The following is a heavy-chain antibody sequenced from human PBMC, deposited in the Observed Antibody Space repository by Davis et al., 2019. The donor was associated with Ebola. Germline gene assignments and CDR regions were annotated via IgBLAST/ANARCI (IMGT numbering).Heavy chain of an antibody. V-gene: IGHV2-5*08. Sequence: TLSLTCTVSGGSISSYYWSWIRQPPGKALEWLALIYWDDDKHYSPSLKSRLTITKDTSKNQVVLTMTNMDPVDTATYYCAHRRGIITVAGTSWWFDPWGQGTLVTVSS. D-gene: IGHD6-19*01. CDR1: GGSISSYYW. CDR3: AHRRGIITVAGTSWWFDP. CDR2: IYWDDDK. J-gene: IGHJ5*02.